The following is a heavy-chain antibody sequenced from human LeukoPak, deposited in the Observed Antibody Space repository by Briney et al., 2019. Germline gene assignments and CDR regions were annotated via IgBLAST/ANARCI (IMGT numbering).Heavy chain of an antibody. CDR3: ARGPRRWLQLTYSDY. D-gene: IGHD5-24*01. V-gene: IGHV1-18*01. Sequence: ASVKVSCKAVGYSFTSYGVVWVRQAPGQGLEWMAWISGSNGDTNFAQKIQGRVTLTTDTSTSTAYMELMSLRSDDTAAYFCARGPRRWLQLTYSDYWGQGTLVTVSS. CDR2: ISGSNGDT. J-gene: IGHJ4*02. CDR1: GYSFTSYG.